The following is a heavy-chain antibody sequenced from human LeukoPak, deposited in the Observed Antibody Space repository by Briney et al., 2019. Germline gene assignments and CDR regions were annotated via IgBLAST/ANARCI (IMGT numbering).Heavy chain of an antibody. CDR3: ARGIHGDYLFYYYYYYMDV. Sequence: ASVKVSCKASGYTFTGYYMHWVRQAPGQGLEWMGWINPNSGGTNYAQKFQGRVTMTRDTSISTAYMELSRLRSDDTAVYYCARGIHGDYLFYYYYYYMDVWGKGTTVTISS. D-gene: IGHD4-17*01. CDR2: INPNSGGT. CDR1: GYTFTGYY. V-gene: IGHV1-2*02. J-gene: IGHJ6*03.